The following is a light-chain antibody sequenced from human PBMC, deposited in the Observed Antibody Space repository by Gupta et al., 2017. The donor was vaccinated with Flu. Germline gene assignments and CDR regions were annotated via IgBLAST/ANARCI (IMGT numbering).Light chain of an antibody. CDR3: MQGTHWPT. Sequence: DVVMTQSPLSLPVTLGQPASISCRSSQSLVHRNGNTYLTWFQQRPGQSPRRLIYRVSNRDSGVPDRSSGSGSGTDFTLKISRVEAEDVGVYYCMQGTHWPTFGQGTKVEIK. J-gene: IGKJ1*01. V-gene: IGKV2-30*02. CDR1: QSLVHRNGNTY. CDR2: RVS.